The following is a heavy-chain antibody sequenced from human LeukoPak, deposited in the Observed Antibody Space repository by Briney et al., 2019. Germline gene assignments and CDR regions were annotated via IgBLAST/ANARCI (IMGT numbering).Heavy chain of an antibody. CDR1: GFTFSSYG. Sequence: GGSLRLSCAASGFTFSSYGMHWVRQAPGKGLEWVAFIRYDGGNKYYADSVKGRFTISRDNSKNTLYLQMNSLRAEDTAVYYCAKGFPTYITGTTVFGGAFDPWGQGTLVTVSS. D-gene: IGHD1-20*01. J-gene: IGHJ5*02. CDR3: AKGFPTYITGTTVFGGAFDP. V-gene: IGHV3-30*02. CDR2: IRYDGGNK.